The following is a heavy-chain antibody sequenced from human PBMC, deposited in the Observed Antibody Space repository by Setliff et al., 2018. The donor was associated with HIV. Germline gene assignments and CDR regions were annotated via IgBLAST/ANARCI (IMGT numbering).Heavy chain of an antibody. CDR1: GYSISSRYY. V-gene: IGHV4-38-2*02. D-gene: IGHD3-10*01. CDR3: ASLYYISSWTSYFDS. J-gene: IGHJ4*02. CDR2: IYYDGRT. Sequence: PSETLSLTCTVSGYSISSRYYWGWIRQPPGKGLEWIGSIYYDGRTFYKPSLKSRLTISVDTSKNQFSLELSSVTASDTAVYRCASLYYISSWTSYFDSWGQGTLVTVSS.